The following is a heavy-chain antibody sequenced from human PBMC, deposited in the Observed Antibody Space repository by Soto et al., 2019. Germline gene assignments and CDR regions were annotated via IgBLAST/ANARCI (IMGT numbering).Heavy chain of an antibody. V-gene: IGHV4-34*01. CDR3: ARGLRYCSGGSCDYYYYYGMDV. Sequence: PSETLSLTCAVYGGSFSGYYWSWIRQPPGKGLEWIGEINHSGSTNYNPSLKSRVTISVDTSKNQFSLKLSSVTAADTAVYYCARGLRYCSGGSCDYYYYYGMDVWGQGTTVTVSS. CDR2: INHSGST. J-gene: IGHJ6*02. CDR1: GGSFSGYY. D-gene: IGHD2-15*01.